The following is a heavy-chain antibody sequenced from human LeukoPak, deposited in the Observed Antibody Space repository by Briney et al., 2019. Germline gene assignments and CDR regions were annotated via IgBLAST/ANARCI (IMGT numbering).Heavy chain of an antibody. V-gene: IGHV3-23*01. Sequence: GGSLRLSCAASGFTFSSYAMSWVRQAPGKGLEWVSAISGSGGSTYYADSVKGRFSVSRDNSKNTLYLQMNSLRAEDTAVYYCAKVGFDYGQLDYWGQGTLVTVSS. CDR1: GFTFSSYA. CDR3: AKVGFDYGQLDY. J-gene: IGHJ4*02. D-gene: IGHD3-16*01. CDR2: ISGSGGST.